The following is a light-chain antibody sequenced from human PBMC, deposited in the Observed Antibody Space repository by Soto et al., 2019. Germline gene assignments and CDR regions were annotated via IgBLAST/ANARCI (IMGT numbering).Light chain of an antibody. CDR3: QQYDRSPL. V-gene: IGKV3-20*01. CDR1: QSVSNSH. CDR2: GAS. J-gene: IGKJ4*01. Sequence: EIVLTQSRGALSLSPGERATLSCRASQSVSNSHSAWYQQKPGQAPRLLIYGASNRATGVSDRFSGSGSGTDFTLTITRLEPEDSAVYYCQQYDRSPLFGGGTKVEI.